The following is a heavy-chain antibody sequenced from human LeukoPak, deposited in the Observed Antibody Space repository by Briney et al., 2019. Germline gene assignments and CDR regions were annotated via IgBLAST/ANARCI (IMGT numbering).Heavy chain of an antibody. CDR2: ISYDGSNK. CDR1: GFTFSKYD. J-gene: IGHJ6*03. Sequence: PGGSLRLSCAASGFTFSKYDMHWVRQAPGKGLEWVAVISYDGSNKYYADSVKGRFTISRDNSKNTLYLQMNSLRAEDTAVYYCAKDSVRGGYYYYYMDVWGKGTTVTVSS. CDR3: AKDSVRGGYYYYYMDV. V-gene: IGHV3-30*18. D-gene: IGHD3-10*01.